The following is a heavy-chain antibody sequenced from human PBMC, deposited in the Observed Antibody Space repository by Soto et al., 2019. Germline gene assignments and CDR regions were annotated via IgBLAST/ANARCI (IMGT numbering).Heavy chain of an antibody. CDR3: ARSSVMSYPAGLYYYFYMDV. Sequence: SQTLSLTCAISGASVSSNSDAWNWIRQSPSRGLEWLGRTYYRSKWYNEYAESAKSRITINPDTSKNHFSLQLNSVTPEDTAVYYCARSSVMSYPAGLYYYFYMDVWGKGTTVTVSS. J-gene: IGHJ6*03. D-gene: IGHD3-10*01. CDR2: TYYRSKWYN. CDR1: GASVSSNSDA. V-gene: IGHV6-1*01.